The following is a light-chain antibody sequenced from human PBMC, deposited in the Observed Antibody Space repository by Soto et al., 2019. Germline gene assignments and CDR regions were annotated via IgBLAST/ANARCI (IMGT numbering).Light chain of an antibody. Sequence: QSALTQPASVSGSPGQSITISCTGTDSDVGGYNYVSWYQHHPGNAPKVMIYDVSNRPSGVSNRFSGSKSGNTASLTISGLPAEDEADYYCRSYSSNCDWVFGGGTKLTVL. CDR1: DSDVGGYNY. J-gene: IGLJ2*01. CDR3: RSYSSNCDWV. CDR2: DVS. V-gene: IGLV2-14*03.